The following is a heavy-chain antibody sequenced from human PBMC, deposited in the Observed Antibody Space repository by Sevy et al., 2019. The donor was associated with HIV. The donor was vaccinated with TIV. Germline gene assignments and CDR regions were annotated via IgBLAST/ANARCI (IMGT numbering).Heavy chain of an antibody. D-gene: IGHD2-15*01. CDR3: ANCSPEHYYAMDV. CDR2: FYYSGRT. J-gene: IGHJ6*02. CDR1: GDSIGNQY. Sequence: SETLSLTCTVSGDSIGNQYWSWIRQPPGKGLEWIGYFYYSGRTNYNPSLKSRVTISVDTSKNQFSLKLSSVTAADTAVYYCANCSPEHYYAMDVWGQGTTVTVSS. V-gene: IGHV4-59*11.